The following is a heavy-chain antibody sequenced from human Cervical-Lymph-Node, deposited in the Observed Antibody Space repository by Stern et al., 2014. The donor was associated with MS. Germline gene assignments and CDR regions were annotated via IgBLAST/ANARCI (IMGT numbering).Heavy chain of an antibody. CDR3: ARRHCSSRRCGWFDP. J-gene: IGHJ5*02. Sequence: EVQLVESGAEVKKLGESLKISCKGSGYSFTSYWIGWVRQMPGKGLEGMGIINPGDSDTRYSTSFQGQGTISADKSISTAYLQWSSLKASDTAMYYCARRHCSSRRCGWFDPWGQGTLVTVSS. CDR2: INPGDSDT. V-gene: IGHV5-51*01. CDR1: GYSFTSYW. D-gene: IGHD2-2*01.